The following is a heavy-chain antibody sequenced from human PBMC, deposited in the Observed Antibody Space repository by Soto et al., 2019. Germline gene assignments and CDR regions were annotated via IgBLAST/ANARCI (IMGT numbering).Heavy chain of an antibody. CDR2: IYPGDSDT. Sequence: GESLKISCQGSGYSFASYLIGWVRQMPGKDLEWIGIIYPGDSDTRYSPSFQGQVTISADKSLRTAYLQWTSLKASDTALYYCARTRSFTLGFYYDGMDVWGQGTTVTVSS. V-gene: IGHV5-51*01. J-gene: IGHJ6*02. CDR1: GYSFASYL. CDR3: ARTRSFTLGFYYDGMDV. D-gene: IGHD6-6*01.